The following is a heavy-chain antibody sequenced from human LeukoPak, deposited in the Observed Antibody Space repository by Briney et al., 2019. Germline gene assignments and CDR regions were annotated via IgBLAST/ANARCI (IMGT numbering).Heavy chain of an antibody. CDR3: ASGRRIVGATVYFDY. Sequence: PSETLSLTCAVYGGSFSGYYWSWIRQPPGKGLEWIGEINHSGSTNYNPSLKSRVTISVDTSKNQFSLKLSSVTAADTAVYYCASGRRIVGATVYFDYWGQGTLVTVSS. CDR1: GGSFSGYY. D-gene: IGHD1-26*01. CDR2: INHSGST. V-gene: IGHV4-34*01. J-gene: IGHJ4*02.